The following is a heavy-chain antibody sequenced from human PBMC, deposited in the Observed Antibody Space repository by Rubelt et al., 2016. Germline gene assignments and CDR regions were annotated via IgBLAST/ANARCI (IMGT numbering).Heavy chain of an antibody. J-gene: IGHJ5*02. Sequence: VQLVESGGGLVQPGGSLRLSCAASGFTFSSYGMHWVRQAPGKGLEWVAFILWDASDTYYGDSVKGRFTISRDNSKNTLYLQMNSLRAEDTAIYYCAKEGCTGTTCYSNSWGQGTLVTVSS. CDR1: GFTFSSYG. D-gene: IGHD2-2*02. CDR3: AKEGCTGTTCYSNS. CDR2: ILWDASDT. V-gene: IGHV3-30*02.